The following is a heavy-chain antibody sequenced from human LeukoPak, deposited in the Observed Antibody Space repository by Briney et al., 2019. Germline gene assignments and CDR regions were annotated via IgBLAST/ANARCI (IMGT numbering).Heavy chain of an antibody. CDR2: IDTSGST. Sequence: SETLSLTCTVSGGSITSFYWNWIRQPAGKGLGWIGRIDTSGSTNYNPSLKSRVTMSVDTSKNQFSLKLSSVTAADTAVYYCARRALRKQYYYDSSGYYYPYYYYYMDVWGKGTTVTVSS. J-gene: IGHJ6*03. V-gene: IGHV4-4*07. CDR1: GGSITSFY. D-gene: IGHD3-22*01. CDR3: ARRALRKQYYYDSSGYYYPYYYYYMDV.